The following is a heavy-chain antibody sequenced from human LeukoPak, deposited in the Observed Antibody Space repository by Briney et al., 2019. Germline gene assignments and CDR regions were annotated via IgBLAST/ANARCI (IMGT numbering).Heavy chain of an antibody. V-gene: IGHV3-7*01. J-gene: IGHJ4*02. D-gene: IGHD2-21*02. Sequence: SGGSLRLSCAASGFTFSSYWLSWVRQAPGKGLAWVANIKQDGSEKYYVDSVKGRFTISRDNAKNSLYLQMNSLRAEDTAVYYCARESLEVVVTVYYFDYWGQGTLVTVSS. CDR1: GFTFSSYW. CDR2: IKQDGSEK. CDR3: ARESLEVVVTVYYFDY.